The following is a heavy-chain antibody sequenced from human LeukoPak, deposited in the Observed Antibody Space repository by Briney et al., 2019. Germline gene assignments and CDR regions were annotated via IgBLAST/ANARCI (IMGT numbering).Heavy chain of an antibody. D-gene: IGHD1-26*01. V-gene: IGHV1-8*01. CDR2: MNPNSGNT. Sequence: ASVKVSCKASGYTFTSYDINWVRQAPGQGLEWMGGMNPNSGNTGYAQKFQGRVTMTRNTSISTAYMELSSLRSEDTAVYYCAREKHYSGRTRWFDPWGQGTLVTVSS. CDR1: GYTFTSYD. J-gene: IGHJ5*02. CDR3: AREKHYSGRTRWFDP.